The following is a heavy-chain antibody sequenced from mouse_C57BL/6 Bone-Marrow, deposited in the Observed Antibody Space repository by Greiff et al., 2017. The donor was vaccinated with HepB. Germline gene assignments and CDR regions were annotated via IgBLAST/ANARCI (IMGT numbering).Heavy chain of an antibody. CDR1: GFTFSSYG. CDR2: ISSGGSST. CDR3: ARQGHYYAMDY. D-gene: IGHD3-3*01. J-gene: IGHJ4*01. Sequence: EVKLVESGGDLVKPGGSLKLSCAASGFTFSSYGMSWVRQTPDKRLEWVATISSGGSSTYYPDSVKGRFTISRDNAKNTLYLQMSSLKSEDTAMYYCARQGHYYAMDYWGQGTSVTVSS. V-gene: IGHV5-6*01.